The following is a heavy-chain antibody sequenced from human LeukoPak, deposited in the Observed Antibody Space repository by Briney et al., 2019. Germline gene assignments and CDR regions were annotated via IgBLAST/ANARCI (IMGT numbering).Heavy chain of an antibody. D-gene: IGHD3-22*01. CDR3: ARVNYYDSSESFDY. CDR2: IIPNFGTP. V-gene: IGHV1-69*06. CDR1: GGTFSSYT. Sequence: ASVKVSCKASGGTFSSYTISWVRQAPGQGLEWMGGIIPNFGTPNYAQKFQGRVTITADKSTSTAYMELSRLRSDDTAVYYCARVNYYDSSESFDYWGQGTLVTVSS. J-gene: IGHJ4*02.